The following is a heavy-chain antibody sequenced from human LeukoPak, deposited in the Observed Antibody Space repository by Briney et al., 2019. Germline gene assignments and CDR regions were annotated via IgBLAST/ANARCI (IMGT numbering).Heavy chain of an antibody. CDR3: AKLDSTAYYFDY. CDR2: IYPGDSET. Sequence: GESLKISCKGSGYTFSTYCIGWVRQLPGKGLEWMGIIYPGDSETIYSPSFRGQVTISAGRSISTTYLQWSSLRASDSAMYYCAKLDSTAYYFDYWGQGTLVTVSS. V-gene: IGHV5-51*01. D-gene: IGHD3-22*01. J-gene: IGHJ4*02. CDR1: GYTFSTYC.